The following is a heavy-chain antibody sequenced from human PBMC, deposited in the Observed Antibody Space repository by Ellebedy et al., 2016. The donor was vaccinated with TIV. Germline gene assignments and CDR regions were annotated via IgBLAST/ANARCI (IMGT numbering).Heavy chain of an antibody. Sequence: ESLKISCTVSGGSISPYYWSWIRRPPGMGLEWIGYISYSGSTNYNPSLKSRVTISVDTSKNQFSLRLSSVTAADTAVYYCAREIYGSGSYYTHWGQGTLVTVSS. CDR1: GGSISPYY. D-gene: IGHD3-10*01. J-gene: IGHJ4*02. CDR3: AREIYGSGSYYTH. V-gene: IGHV4-59*12. CDR2: ISYSGST.